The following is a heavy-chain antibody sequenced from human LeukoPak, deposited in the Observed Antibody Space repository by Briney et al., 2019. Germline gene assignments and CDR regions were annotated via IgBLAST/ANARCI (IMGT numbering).Heavy chain of an antibody. CDR2: VWYDGSND. V-gene: IGHV3-33*01. CDR3: ARDMGSSWCGPFDY. Sequence: GRSLRLSCAAYGLPFSTYGMHWVSQAPLQGLDRAAVVWYDGSNDYYSDSVRGLFTISRDYSKNTLYLQMNSLIAEDTALYHCARDMGSSWCGPFDYWGQGTLVTFSS. CDR1: GLPFSTYG. J-gene: IGHJ4*02. D-gene: IGHD6-13*01.